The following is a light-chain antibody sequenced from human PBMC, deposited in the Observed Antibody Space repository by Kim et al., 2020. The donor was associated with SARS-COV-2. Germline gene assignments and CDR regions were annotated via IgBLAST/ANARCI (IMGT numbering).Light chain of an antibody. CDR1: QGVRSD. J-gene: IGKJ4*01. CDR2: AAS. CDR3: HQYNNWPVS. V-gene: IGKV3-15*01. Sequence: VSPGDRATLICRASQGVRSDLGWYQQKPGQAPRLLIFAASTRATGVPARFSGSGSGTDFTLTISSLQSEDFAVYYCHQYNNWPVSFGGGTKVDIK.